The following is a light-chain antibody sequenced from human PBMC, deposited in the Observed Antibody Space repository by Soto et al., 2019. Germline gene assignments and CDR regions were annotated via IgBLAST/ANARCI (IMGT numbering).Light chain of an antibody. CDR1: QTINKN. J-gene: IGKJ2*01. V-gene: IGKV1-39*01. CDR2: STS. Sequence: DIQMTQSPSSLSASVGDRVTITCRASQTINKNLNWYQQKPGQAPRLLIYSTSDFQSGVPSRFSGSGSGTDFTLTISDLQPEDFATYYFQQSFTTPYTFGQGTELEI. CDR3: QQSFTTPYT.